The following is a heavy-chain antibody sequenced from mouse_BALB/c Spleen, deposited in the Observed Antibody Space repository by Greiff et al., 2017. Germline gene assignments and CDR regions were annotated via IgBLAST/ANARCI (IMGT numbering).Heavy chain of an antibody. CDR3: TKKGVRRPYFDY. CDR2: IDPETGGT. Sequence: QVQLQQSGAELVRPGASVTLSCKASGYTFTDYEMHWVKQTPVHGLEWIGAIDPETGGTAYNQKFKGKATLTADKSSSTAYMELRSLTSEDSAVYYLTKKGVRRPYFDYWGQGTTLTVSS. CDR1: GYTFTDYE. V-gene: IGHV1-15*01. J-gene: IGHJ2*01. D-gene: IGHD2-14*01.